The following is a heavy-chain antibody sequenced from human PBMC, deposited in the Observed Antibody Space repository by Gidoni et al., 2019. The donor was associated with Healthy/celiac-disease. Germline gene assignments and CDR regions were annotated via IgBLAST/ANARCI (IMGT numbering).Heavy chain of an antibody. CDR2: ISGSGGST. Sequence: EVQLLESGGGLVQPGGSLSLSCAASGFPFSSYAMSWVRQAPGKGLEWVSAISGSGGSTYYADSVKGRFTISRDNSKNTLYLQMNSLRAEDTAVYYCAKDRSYYYDSSGHFDYWGQGTLVTVSS. CDR1: GFPFSSYA. V-gene: IGHV3-23*01. CDR3: AKDRSYYYDSSGHFDY. J-gene: IGHJ4*02. D-gene: IGHD3-22*01.